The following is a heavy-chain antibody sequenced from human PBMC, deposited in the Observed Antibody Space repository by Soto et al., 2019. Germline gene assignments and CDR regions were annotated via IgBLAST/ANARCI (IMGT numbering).Heavy chain of an antibody. CDR2: ISTSSSHT. D-gene: IGHD3-22*01. J-gene: IGHJ3*02. CDR1: GFTFSDYY. Sequence: GGSLRLSCAASGFTFSDYYMSWIRQAPGKGLQWVSYISTSSSHTGYADSVKGRFTISRDNAKNSLYLQMNSLRAEDTAVYYCARERLYYYDSSGPADAFDIWGQGTMVTVSS. CDR3: ARERLYYYDSSGPADAFDI. V-gene: IGHV3-11*06.